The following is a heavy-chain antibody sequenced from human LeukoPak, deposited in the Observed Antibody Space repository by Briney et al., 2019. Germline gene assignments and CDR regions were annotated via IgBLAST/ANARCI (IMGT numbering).Heavy chain of an antibody. D-gene: IGHD3-3*01. CDR2: ISYDGSNK. Sequence: PGGSLRLSCAASGFTFSSYGMHWVRQAPGKGLEWVAVISYDGSNKYYADSVKGRFTISRDNSKNTLYLQMNSLRAEDTAVYYCAKGINYDFWSGFGYWGQGTLVTVSS. V-gene: IGHV3-30*18. J-gene: IGHJ4*02. CDR1: GFTFSSYG. CDR3: AKGINYDFWSGFGY.